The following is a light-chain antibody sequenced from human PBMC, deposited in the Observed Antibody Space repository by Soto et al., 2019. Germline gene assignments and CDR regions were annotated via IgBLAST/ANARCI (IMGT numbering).Light chain of an antibody. CDR2: GAS. Sequence: VMTQSPATLSVSPGERATLSCRASQSVGTSIAWYQQKPGQAPRLLIYGASTRATGVPARFSGSGSGTAFTLTISSLQSEDFAVYYCQQRNIWPPVTFGQGTRLEIK. CDR1: QSVGTS. CDR3: QQRNIWPPVT. V-gene: IGKV3-15*01. J-gene: IGKJ5*01.